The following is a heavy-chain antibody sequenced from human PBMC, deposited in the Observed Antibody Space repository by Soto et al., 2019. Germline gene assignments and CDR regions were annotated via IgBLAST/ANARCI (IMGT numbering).Heavy chain of an antibody. Sequence: EVQLVESGGGLVRPGRSLRLSCTASGFNFDDYAMHWVRQAPGRGLEWVSGITWNSGNIAYADSVKGRFTIARDDDNNSLYLQMNSLRPEDTALYYCVKDSYADFHRVLSTAEYFFDYWGHGTLVTVSS. V-gene: IGHV3-9*01. D-gene: IGHD2-2*01. CDR3: VKDSYADFHRVLSTAEYFFDY. J-gene: IGHJ4*01. CDR1: GFNFDDYA. CDR2: ITWNSGNI.